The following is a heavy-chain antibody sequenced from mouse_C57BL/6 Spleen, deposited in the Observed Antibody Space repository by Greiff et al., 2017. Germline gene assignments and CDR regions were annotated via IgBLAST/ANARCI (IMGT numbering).Heavy chain of an antibody. CDR3: ARHPEGFAY. CDR2: ISGGGGNT. Sequence: EVKLVESGGGLVKPGGSLKLSCAASGFTFSSYTMSWVRQTPEKRLEWVATISGGGGNTYYPDSVKGRFTISRDNAKNTLYLQMSSLRSEDTALYYCARHPEGFAYWGQGTLVTVSA. J-gene: IGHJ3*01. V-gene: IGHV5-9*01. CDR1: GFTFSSYT.